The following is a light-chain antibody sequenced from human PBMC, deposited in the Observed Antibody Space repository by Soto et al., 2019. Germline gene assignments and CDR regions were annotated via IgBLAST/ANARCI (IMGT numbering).Light chain of an antibody. Sequence: DIQLTQSPSFLSASVGDRVTITCRASQGIRSYLAWYQQRPGKAPKLLMYGASTLQSGVPSRFSGSASGTTFTLTINNLQPEDFATYYCQQLNNFPRTFGQGTKVE. V-gene: IGKV1-9*01. CDR2: GAS. CDR3: QQLNNFPRT. J-gene: IGKJ1*01. CDR1: QGIRSY.